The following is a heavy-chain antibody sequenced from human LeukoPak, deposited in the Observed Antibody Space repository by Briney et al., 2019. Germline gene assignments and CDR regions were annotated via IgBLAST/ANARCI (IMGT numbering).Heavy chain of an antibody. CDR3: ARDRREPYYYGSGSYSMDV. Sequence: ASVKVSCKASGYTFTSYGISWVRQAAGQGLEWMGWMNPNSGNTGYAQKFQGRVTMTRNTSISTAYMELRSLRSDDTAVYYCARDRREPYYYGSGSYSMDVWGKGTTVTVSS. CDR1: GYTFTSYG. CDR2: MNPNSGNT. D-gene: IGHD3-10*01. V-gene: IGHV1-8*02. J-gene: IGHJ6*03.